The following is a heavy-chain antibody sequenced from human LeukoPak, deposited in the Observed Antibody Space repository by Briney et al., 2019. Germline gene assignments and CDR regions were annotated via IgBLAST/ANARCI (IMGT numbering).Heavy chain of an antibody. J-gene: IGHJ4*02. D-gene: IGHD6-13*01. CDR1: GGSISNTNYY. CDR2: IYYTGTT. Sequence: PSETLSLTCTVSGGSISNTNYYWAWIRQPPGRGLEWIGSIYYTGTTFDNPSLKSRVTLSVDTSKNQFSLRLTSVTAADTAFYYCVREEYSSDWYGHDSWGQGTLVTVSS. CDR3: VREEYSSDWYGHDS. V-gene: IGHV4-39*07.